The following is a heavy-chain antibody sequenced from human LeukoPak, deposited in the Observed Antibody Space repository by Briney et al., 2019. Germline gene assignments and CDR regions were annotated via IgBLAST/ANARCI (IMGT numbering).Heavy chain of an antibody. D-gene: IGHD6-19*01. V-gene: IGHV4-59*12. J-gene: IGHJ6*02. CDR1: GGSISSYY. CDR3: ARGGYSSGYLRNYYYGMDV. CDR2: IYYSGST. Sequence: SETLSLTCTVSGGSISSYYWSWIRQPPGKGLEWIGYIYYSGSTNYNPSLKSRVTISVDKSKNQFSLKLSSVTAADTAVYYCARGGYSSGYLRNYYYGMDVWGQGTTVTVSS.